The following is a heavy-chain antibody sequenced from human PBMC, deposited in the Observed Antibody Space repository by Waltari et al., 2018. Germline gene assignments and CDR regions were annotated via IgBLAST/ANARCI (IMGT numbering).Heavy chain of an antibody. CDR3: ARGGHSNYYYYYGMDV. V-gene: IGHV4-34*01. Sequence: QVQLQQWGAGLLKPSETLSLTCAVYGGSFSGYYWRWIRQPPGKGLEWIGEINHSGSTNYNPSLKSRVTISVDTSKNQFSLKLSSVTAADTAVYYCARGGHSNYYYYYGMDVWGQGTTVTVSS. CDR2: INHSGST. D-gene: IGHD4-4*01. CDR1: GGSFSGYY. J-gene: IGHJ6*02.